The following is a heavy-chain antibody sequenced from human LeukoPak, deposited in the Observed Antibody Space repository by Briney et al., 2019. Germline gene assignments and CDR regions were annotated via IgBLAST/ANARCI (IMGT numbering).Heavy chain of an antibody. Sequence: SETLSLTCTVSGGSISGYYWSWSRQPPGKGVEWIGNLYYMRGAWYKSSLKSRVTTSVDTSKNQFSLKLSSVTAADTAVYYCARGLEVAYYYGSGSPMDVWGKGTTVTVSS. CDR2: LYYMRGA. CDR1: GGSISGYY. V-gene: IGHV4-59*01. D-gene: IGHD3-10*01. CDR3: ARGLEVAYYYGSGSPMDV. J-gene: IGHJ6*03.